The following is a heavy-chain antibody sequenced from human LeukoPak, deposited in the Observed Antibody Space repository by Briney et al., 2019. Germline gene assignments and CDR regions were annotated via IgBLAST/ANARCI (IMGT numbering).Heavy chain of an antibody. J-gene: IGHJ4*02. D-gene: IGHD3-22*01. V-gene: IGHV3-11*01. CDR2: ISSSGSTI. CDR1: GFTFSDYY. Sequence: GGSLRLSCAASGFTFSDYYMSWIRQAPGKGLEWVSYISSSGSTIYYADSVKGRFAISRDNAKNSLYLQMNSPRAEDTAVYYCARDRGSGDSSGYYLRYFDYWGQGTLVTVSS. CDR3: ARDRGSGDSSGYYLRYFDY.